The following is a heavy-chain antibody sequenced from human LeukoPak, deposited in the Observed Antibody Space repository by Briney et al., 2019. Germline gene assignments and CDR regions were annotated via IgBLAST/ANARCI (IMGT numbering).Heavy chain of an antibody. CDR2: IYYSGYT. V-gene: IGHV4-61*01. CDR3: ARETSQKGAHYMDV. CDR1: GGSISSSSYY. J-gene: IGHJ6*03. Sequence: SETLSLTCTVSGGSISSSSYYWSWIRQPPGKGLKWIGNIYYSGYTTYSPSLRSRVTISVDTSKNQFSLKLSSVTAADTAVYYCARETSQKGAHYMDVWGKGTTITISS. D-gene: IGHD3-16*01.